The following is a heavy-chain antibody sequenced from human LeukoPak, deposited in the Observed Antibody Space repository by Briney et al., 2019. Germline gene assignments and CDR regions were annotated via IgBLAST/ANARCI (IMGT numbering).Heavy chain of an antibody. CDR1: GFTFSSYS. D-gene: IGHD4-17*01. V-gene: IGHV3-21*01. J-gene: IGHJ4*02. Sequence: GGSLRLSCAASGFTFSSYSMNWVRQAPGEGLEWVSSISSSSSYIYYADSVKGRFTISRDNAKNSLYLQMNSLRAEDTAVYYCARDDDDYGEYFDYWGQGTLVTVSS. CDR2: ISSSSSYI. CDR3: ARDDDDYGEYFDY.